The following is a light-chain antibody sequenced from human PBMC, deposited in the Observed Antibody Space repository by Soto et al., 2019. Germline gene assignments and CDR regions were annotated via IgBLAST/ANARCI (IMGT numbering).Light chain of an antibody. CDR1: QSVSSY. Sequence: EIVLTQSPATLSLSPGERATLSCRASQSVSSYLAWYQQKPGQAPSLLIYDASNRATGIPARFSGSGSGTDFTLTISSLEPEDFAVFYCQQHGSSPDHLTFGQGTRLEIK. J-gene: IGKJ5*01. V-gene: IGKV3-11*01. CDR2: DAS. CDR3: QQHGSSPDHLT.